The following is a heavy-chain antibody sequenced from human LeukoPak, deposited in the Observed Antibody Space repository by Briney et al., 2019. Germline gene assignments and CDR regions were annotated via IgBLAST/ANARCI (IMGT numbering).Heavy chain of an antibody. D-gene: IGHD2-15*01. V-gene: IGHV4-59*01. CDR2: IYYSGST. J-gene: IGHJ4*02. Sequence: SETLSLTCTVSGGSISSYYWSWIRQPPGKGLEWIGYIYYSGSTNYNPSLKSRVTISVDTSKNQFSLKLSSVTAADTAVYYCASLGYCRGGSCYYFDYWGQGTLVTVSS. CDR1: GGSISSYY. CDR3: ASLGYCRGGSCYYFDY.